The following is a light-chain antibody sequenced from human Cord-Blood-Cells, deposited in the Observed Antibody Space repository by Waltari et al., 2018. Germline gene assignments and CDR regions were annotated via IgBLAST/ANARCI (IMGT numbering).Light chain of an antibody. J-gene: IGLJ1*01. CDR3: QAWDSSTYV. CDR2: QDS. V-gene: IGLV3-1*01. Sequence: SYELTQPPSVSVSPGQTASITCSGDNLGAKHACWYQQKPGQSPVLVIYQDSKRPSGIPERFSGSNSGNTATLTISGTQAMDEADYYCQAWDSSTYVFGTGTKVTVL. CDR1: NLGAKH.